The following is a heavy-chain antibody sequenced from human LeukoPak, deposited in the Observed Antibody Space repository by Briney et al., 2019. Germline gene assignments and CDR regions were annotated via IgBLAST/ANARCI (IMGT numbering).Heavy chain of an antibody. V-gene: IGHV3-23*01. D-gene: IGHD3-3*01. CDR1: GFTISSYA. J-gene: IGHJ5*02. Sequence: PGGSLRLSCAASGFTISSYAMSWVRQAPGKGLEWVSAISGSGGSTYYADSVKGRFTISRDNSKNTLYLQMNSLRAEDTAVYYCAKGRVLTIFGVVSSDPWGQGTLVTVSS. CDR2: ISGSGGST. CDR3: AKGRVLTIFGVVSSDP.